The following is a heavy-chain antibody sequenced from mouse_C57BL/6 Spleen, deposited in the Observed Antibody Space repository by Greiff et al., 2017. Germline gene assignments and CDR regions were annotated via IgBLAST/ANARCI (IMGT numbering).Heavy chain of an antibody. Sequence: VQLQQPGAELVKPGASVKMSCKASGYTFTSYWITWVKQRPGQGLEWIGDIYPGSGSTNYNEKFKSKATLTVDTSSSTVYMQLSSLTYEDSAVYYCARDLLITTVVANYFDYWGQGTTLTVSS. CDR2: IYPGSGST. V-gene: IGHV1-55*01. CDR1: GYTFTSYW. CDR3: ARDLLITTVVANYFDY. D-gene: IGHD1-1*01. J-gene: IGHJ2*01.